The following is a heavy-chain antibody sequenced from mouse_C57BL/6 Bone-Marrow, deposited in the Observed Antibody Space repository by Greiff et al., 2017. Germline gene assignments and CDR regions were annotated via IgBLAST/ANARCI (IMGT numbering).Heavy chain of an antibody. Sequence: EVQRVESGPGMVKPSQSLSLTCTVTGYSITSGYDWHWIRHFPGNKLEWMGYISYSGSTNYNPSLKSRISITHDTSKNHFFLKLNSVTTEDTATYYCARACYLWFAYWGQGTLVTVSA. D-gene: IGHD2-12*01. CDR1: GYSITSGYD. CDR2: ISYSGST. J-gene: IGHJ3*01. CDR3: ARACYLWFAY. V-gene: IGHV3-1*01.